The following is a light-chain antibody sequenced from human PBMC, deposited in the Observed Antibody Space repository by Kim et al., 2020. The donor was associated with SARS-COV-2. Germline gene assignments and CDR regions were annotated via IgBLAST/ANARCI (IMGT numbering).Light chain of an antibody. CDR3: ASWDDSLHGPV. V-gene: IGLV1-44*01. CDR2: TNN. Sequence: QSVLTQPPSASGTPGQRVTISCSGSSSNIGHNPVDWYQQLPGTAPKLLISTNNQRPSGVPDRFSGSKSGTSASLAISGLQSEDEADYYCASWDDSLHGPVFGGGTQLTV. CDR1: SSNIGHNP. J-gene: IGLJ2*01.